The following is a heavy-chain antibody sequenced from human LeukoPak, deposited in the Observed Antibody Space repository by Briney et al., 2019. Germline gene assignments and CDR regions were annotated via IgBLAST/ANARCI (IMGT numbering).Heavy chain of an antibody. CDR3: AKTVLRFLEWSPDQDY. V-gene: IGHV3-74*01. J-gene: IGHJ4*02. Sequence: GGSLRLSCAASGFSFSSYWMHWVRQAPGKGLVWVSRIKSDGKTNYADSVKGRFTISRDNSKNTLYLQMNSLRAEDTAVYYCAKTVLRFLEWSPDQDYWGQGTLVTVSS. D-gene: IGHD3-3*01. CDR2: IKSDGKT. CDR1: GFSFSSYW.